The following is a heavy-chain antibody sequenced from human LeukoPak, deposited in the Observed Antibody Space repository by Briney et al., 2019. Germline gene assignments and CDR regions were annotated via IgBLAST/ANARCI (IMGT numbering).Heavy chain of an antibody. D-gene: IGHD2-2*01. CDR3: ARDSPTIVVVPAAMHY. J-gene: IGHJ4*02. Sequence: ASVKVSCKASGYTFTSYDINWVRQATGQGLEWMGWMNPNSGNTGYAQKFQGRVTMTRNTSISTAYMELRSLRSDDTAVYYCARDSPTIVVVPAAMHYWGQGTLVTVSS. CDR2: MNPNSGNT. CDR1: GYTFTSYD. V-gene: IGHV1-8*01.